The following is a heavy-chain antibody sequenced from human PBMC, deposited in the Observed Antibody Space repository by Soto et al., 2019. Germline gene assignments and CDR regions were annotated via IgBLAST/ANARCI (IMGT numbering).Heavy chain of an antibody. Sequence: PGGSLRLSCAASGFTFSSYGMHWVRQAPGKGLEWVAVISYDGSNKYYADSVKGRFTISRDNSKNTLYLQMNSLRAEDTAVYYCAKVWDCSGGSCSLSGPKVGYYYYGMDVWGQGTTVTVSS. J-gene: IGHJ6*02. D-gene: IGHD2-15*01. CDR3: AKVWDCSGGSCSLSGPKVGYYYYGMDV. CDR2: ISYDGSNK. CDR1: GFTFSSYG. V-gene: IGHV3-30*18.